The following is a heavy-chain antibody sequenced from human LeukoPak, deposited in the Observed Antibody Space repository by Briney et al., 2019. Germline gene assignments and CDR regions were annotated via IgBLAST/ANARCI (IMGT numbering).Heavy chain of an antibody. CDR2: ISGSGGST. V-gene: IGHV3-23*01. J-gene: IGHJ6*02. CDR1: GFTFSSYA. CDR3: AKDRQLVRGIYYYGMDV. Sequence: PGGSLRLSCAASGFTFSSYAMSWARQAPGKGLEWVSAISGSGGSTYYADSVKGRFTISRDNSKNTLYLQMNSLRAEDTAVYYCAKDRQLVRGIYYYGMDVWGQGTTVTVSS. D-gene: IGHD6-13*01.